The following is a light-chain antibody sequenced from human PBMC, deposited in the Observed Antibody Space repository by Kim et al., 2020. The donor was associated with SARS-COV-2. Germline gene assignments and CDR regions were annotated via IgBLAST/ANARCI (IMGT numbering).Light chain of an antibody. V-gene: IGKV3-15*01. J-gene: IGKJ1*01. CDR3: QQYWT. CDR1: KSVSSN. CDR2: GAS. Sequence: STLSVSPGERATLSCSASKSVSSNLAWYQQKPGQAPRLLIYGASTRATGIPARFSGSGSGTEFTLTISSLQSEDFAVYYCQQYWTFGQGTKVDIK.